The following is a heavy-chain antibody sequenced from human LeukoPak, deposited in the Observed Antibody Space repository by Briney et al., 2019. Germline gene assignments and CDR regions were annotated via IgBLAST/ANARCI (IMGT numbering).Heavy chain of an antibody. V-gene: IGHV4-38-2*01. CDR2: IYHSGST. D-gene: IGHD1-26*01. CDR3: ARYGSGSYFRWFDP. CDR1: GYSISSGYY. J-gene: IGHJ5*02. Sequence: SETLSLTCAVSGYSISSGYYWGWIRQPPGKGLEWIGSIYHSGSTYYNPSLKSRVAISVDTSKNQFSLKLSSVTAADTAVYYCARYGSGSYFRWFDPWGQGTLLTVSS.